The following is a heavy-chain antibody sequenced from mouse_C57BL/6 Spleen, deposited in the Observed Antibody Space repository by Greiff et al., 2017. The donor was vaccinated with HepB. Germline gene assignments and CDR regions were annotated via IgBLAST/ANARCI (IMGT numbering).Heavy chain of an antibody. CDR2: IHPNSGST. CDR1: GYTFTSYW. J-gene: IGHJ4*01. CDR3: ARYRGSVVATDYAMDY. Sequence: QVQLQQPGAELVKPGASVKLSCKASGYTFTSYWMHWVKQRPGQGLEWIGMIHPNSGSTNYNEKFKSKATLTVDKSSSTAYMQLSSLTSEDSAVYYWARYRGSVVATDYAMDYWGQGTSVTVSS. V-gene: IGHV1-64*01. D-gene: IGHD1-1*01.